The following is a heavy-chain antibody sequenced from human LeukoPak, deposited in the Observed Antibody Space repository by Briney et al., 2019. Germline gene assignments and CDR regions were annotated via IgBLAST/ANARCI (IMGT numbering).Heavy chain of an antibody. J-gene: IGHJ4*02. Sequence: ASVKVSCKASGYTFTGYYMHWVRQAPGQGLGWMGWINPDGGGTNYAQKFQGRVTMTRDTSISTAYMELSRLRSDDTAVYYCARGSRDYYDNSGYYYWGQGTLVTVSS. V-gene: IGHV1-2*02. CDR3: ARGSRDYYDNSGYYY. CDR2: INPDGGGT. D-gene: IGHD3-22*01. CDR1: GYTFTGYY.